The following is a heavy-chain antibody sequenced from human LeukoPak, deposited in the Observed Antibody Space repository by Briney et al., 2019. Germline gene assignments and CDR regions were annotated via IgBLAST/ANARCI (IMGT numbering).Heavy chain of an antibody. CDR3: AKDLPYTSGWALKY. Sequence: PGGSLRLSCAVSGFTFSDAWMTWVRQAPGKGLEWVGRIKSRIDGGTTDFVAPVRGRFTISRDDSKNTLYLQMDSLKTEDTAVYYCAKDLPYTSGWALKYWGQGTLVTVSS. D-gene: IGHD6-19*01. V-gene: IGHV3-15*01. CDR2: IKSRIDGGTT. J-gene: IGHJ4*02. CDR1: GFTFSDAW.